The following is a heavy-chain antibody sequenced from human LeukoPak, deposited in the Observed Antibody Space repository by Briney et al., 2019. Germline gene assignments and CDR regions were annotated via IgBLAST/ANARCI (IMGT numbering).Heavy chain of an antibody. J-gene: IGHJ2*01. V-gene: IGHV1-18*01. CDR3: ARSGSSSRGWYFDL. Sequence: ASVKVSCKASGYSFTSYDINWVRQAPGQGLEWMGWISAYNGNTNYAQKLQGRVTMTTDTSTSTAYMELRSLRSDDTAVYYCARSGSSSRGWYFDLWGRGTLVTVSS. D-gene: IGHD6-13*01. CDR2: ISAYNGNT. CDR1: GYSFTSYD.